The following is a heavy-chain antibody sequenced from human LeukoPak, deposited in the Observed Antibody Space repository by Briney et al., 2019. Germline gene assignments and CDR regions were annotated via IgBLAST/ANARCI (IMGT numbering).Heavy chain of an antibody. J-gene: IGHJ4*02. CDR1: GFIFSSYY. CDR3: ARNVDIKRVRFYDY. CDR2: ISSSSSTI. Sequence: PGGSLRLSCAASGFIFSSYYMAWVRQAPGKGLEWVSYISSSSSTIYYADSVKGRFTISRDNAKNSLYLQMNSLRAEDTAVYYCARNVDIKRVRFYDYWGQGTLVTVSS. D-gene: IGHD3-3*01. V-gene: IGHV3-48*01.